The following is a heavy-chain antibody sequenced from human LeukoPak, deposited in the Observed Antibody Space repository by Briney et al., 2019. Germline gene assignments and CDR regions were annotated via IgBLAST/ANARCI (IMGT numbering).Heavy chain of an antibody. D-gene: IGHD2-2*01. Sequence: VASVKVSCKASGGTFSSYAISWVRQAPGQGLEWMRGIIPIFGTANYAQKFQGRVTITTDESTSTAYMELSSLRSEDTAVYYCASMVRRVVPAAGRERWFDPWGQGTLVTVSS. J-gene: IGHJ5*02. CDR1: GGTFSSYA. CDR3: ASMVRRVVPAAGRERWFDP. V-gene: IGHV1-69*05. CDR2: IIPIFGTA.